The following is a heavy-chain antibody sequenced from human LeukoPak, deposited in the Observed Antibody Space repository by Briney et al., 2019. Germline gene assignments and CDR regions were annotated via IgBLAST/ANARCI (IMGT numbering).Heavy chain of an antibody. Sequence: PSETLSLTCTVSGGSISSGGYSWNWIRQPPGKGLEWIGEINHSGTTKYNPSLRSRVTISVDTSKNQFSLILTSVTAADTAVYYCARGQYRRDYWGQGTLVTVSS. CDR1: GGSISSGGYS. V-gene: IGHV4-61*08. D-gene: IGHD3-16*02. CDR3: ARGQYRRDY. CDR2: INHSGTT. J-gene: IGHJ4*02.